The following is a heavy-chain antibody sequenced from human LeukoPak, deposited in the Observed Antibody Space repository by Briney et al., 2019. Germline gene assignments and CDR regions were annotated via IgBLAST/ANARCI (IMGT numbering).Heavy chain of an antibody. J-gene: IGHJ4*02. CDR3: AKGMSSWYYDY. Sequence: GGSLRLSCAASGFTFSNYAMSWVRQAPGKGLEWVSGTIGSGGSTDYEDTVKGRFTISRDNSKNTLYLQMNSLRAEDTAIYYCAKGMSSWYYDYWGQGTLVTVSS. CDR1: GFTFSNYA. V-gene: IGHV3-23*01. CDR2: TIGSGGST. D-gene: IGHD6-13*01.